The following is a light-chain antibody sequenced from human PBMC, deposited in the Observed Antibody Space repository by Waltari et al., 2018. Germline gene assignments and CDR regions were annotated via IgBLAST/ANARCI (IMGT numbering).Light chain of an antibody. CDR2: GSS. J-gene: IGLJ3*02. V-gene: IGLV1-40*01. CDR1: GSNIGAGYD. Sequence: QSVLTQPPSVSGAPGQRVTISCTGSGSNIGAGYDVHWYQHLPRAAPKLLIYGSSSRPLGVPDRFVGSPSGTSASLAITGLQAEDEGDYYCQSYDTSLSVVFGGGTKLTVL. CDR3: QSYDTSLSVV.